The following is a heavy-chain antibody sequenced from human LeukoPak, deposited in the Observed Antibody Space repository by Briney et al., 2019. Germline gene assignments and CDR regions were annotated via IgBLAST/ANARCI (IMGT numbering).Heavy chain of an antibody. V-gene: IGHV4-31*03. CDR3: ARITGYCSSTSCYVFYYYYMDV. J-gene: IGHJ6*03. CDR2: IFHSGTT. D-gene: IGHD2-2*01. CDR1: GVSMSDGGCY. Sequence: SETLSLTCNVSGVSMSDGGCYWTWIRQHPGKGLEWIGYIFHSGTTYYNPSLKSRATLSVDTSGDQFSLKLSSVTAADTAVYYCARITGYCSSTSCYVFYYYYMDVWGKGTTVTVSS.